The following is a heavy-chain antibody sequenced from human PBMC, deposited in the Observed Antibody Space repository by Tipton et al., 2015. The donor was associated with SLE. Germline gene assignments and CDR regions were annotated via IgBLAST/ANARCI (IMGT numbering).Heavy chain of an antibody. CDR2: IYYSGST. V-gene: IGHV4-39*07. D-gene: IGHD3-10*02. CDR3: ARGMLTWRGAIVGVDV. CDR1: GGSISSSSYY. J-gene: IGHJ6*02. Sequence: TLSLTCTVSGGSISSSSYYWGWIRQPPGKGLEWIGSIYYSGSTYYNPSLKSRVTISVDPAKNQFSLRLTSVTAADTAVYYCARGMLTWRGAIVGVDVWGQGTSVNVSS.